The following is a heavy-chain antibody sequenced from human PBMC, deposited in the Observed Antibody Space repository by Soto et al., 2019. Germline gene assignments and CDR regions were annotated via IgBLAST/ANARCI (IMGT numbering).Heavy chain of an antibody. CDR1: GFTLSSYG. CDR3: AKELGITMIVVVPDLDAFDI. J-gene: IGHJ3*02. CDR2: ISYDGSNK. D-gene: IGHD3-22*01. V-gene: IGHV3-30*18. Sequence: LRLSCPASGFTLSSYGMHSVRQAPGKGLEWVAVISYDGSNKYYADSVKGRFTISRDNSKNTLYLQMNSLRAEDTAVYYCAKELGITMIVVVPDLDAFDIWGQGTMVTVSS.